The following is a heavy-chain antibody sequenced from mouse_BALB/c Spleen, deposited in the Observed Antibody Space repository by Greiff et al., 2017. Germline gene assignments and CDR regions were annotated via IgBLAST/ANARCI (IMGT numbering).Heavy chain of an antibody. CDR1: GFTFSSYG. CDR3: AEGGLRRAMDY. CDR2: INSNGGST. V-gene: IGHV5-6-3*01. Sequence: EVKLVESGGGLVQPGGSLKLSCAASGFTFSSYGMSWVRQTPDKRLELVATINSNGGSTYYPDSVKGRFTISRDNAKNTLYLQMSSLKSEDTAMYYCAEGGLRRAMDYWGQGTSVTVSS. J-gene: IGHJ4*01. D-gene: IGHD2-2*01.